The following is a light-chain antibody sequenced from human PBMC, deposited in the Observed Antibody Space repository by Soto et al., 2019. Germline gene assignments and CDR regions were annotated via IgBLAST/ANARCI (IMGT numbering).Light chain of an antibody. V-gene: IGKV1-5*01. Sequence: DIQMTQSPSTLSASVGDRVTITCRASQNINNWLAWYQQKPGKAPKLLIYAASSLESGVPSRFSGSRSGTEFTLTISSLQRDDCATYYCQHYESNPWTFGQGTKVELK. CDR2: AAS. CDR1: QNINNW. J-gene: IGKJ1*01. CDR3: QHYESNPWT.